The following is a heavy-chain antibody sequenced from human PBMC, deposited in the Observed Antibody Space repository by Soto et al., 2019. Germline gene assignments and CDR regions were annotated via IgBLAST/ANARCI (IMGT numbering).Heavy chain of an antibody. V-gene: IGHV2-5*02. Sequence: QITLKESGPTLVKPTQTLTLTCTFSGFSLSTSGVGVGWIRQPPGKALEWLALIYWDDDKRYSPSLKSRLPITKDPTKNQVVLTMPSMDPVDPATYYCAHSRQPSPVTTPAEYSQHWGQGPLVIVSS. CDR3: AHSRQPSPVTTPAEYSQH. D-gene: IGHD4-17*01. CDR2: IYWDDDK. CDR1: GFSLSTSGVG. J-gene: IGHJ1*01.